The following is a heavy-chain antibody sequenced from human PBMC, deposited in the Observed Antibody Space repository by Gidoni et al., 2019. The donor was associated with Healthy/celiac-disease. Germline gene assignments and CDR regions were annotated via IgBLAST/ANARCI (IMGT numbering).Heavy chain of an antibody. V-gene: IGHV3-23*01. CDR3: AKDGSGSGYYFHWYFDL. CDR2: ISGSGGST. D-gene: IGHD3-22*01. J-gene: IGHJ2*01. Sequence: EVQLLESGGGLVQPGGSLRLSCAASRFTFSSYAMSWVRQAPGKGLEWVSAISGSGGSTYYADSVKGRFTISRDNSKNTLYLQMNSLRAEDTAVYYCAKDGSGSGYYFHWYFDLWGRGTLVTVSS. CDR1: RFTFSSYA.